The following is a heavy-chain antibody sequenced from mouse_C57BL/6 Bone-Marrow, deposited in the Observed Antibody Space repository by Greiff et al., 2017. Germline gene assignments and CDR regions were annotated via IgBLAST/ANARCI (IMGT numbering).Heavy chain of an antibody. Sequence: VQLQQSGAELARPGASVKLSCKASGYTFTSYGISWVKQRTGPGLEWIGEIYPRSGNTYYNEKFKGKATLTADKSSSTAYMELRSLTSEDSAVYFCARGVLRLYYYAMDYWGQGTSVTVSS. CDR1: GYTFTSYG. CDR2: IYPRSGNT. J-gene: IGHJ4*01. CDR3: ARGVLRLYYYAMDY. V-gene: IGHV1-81*01. D-gene: IGHD1-2*01.